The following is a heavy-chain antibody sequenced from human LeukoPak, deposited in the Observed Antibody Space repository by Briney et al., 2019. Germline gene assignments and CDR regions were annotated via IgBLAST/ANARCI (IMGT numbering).Heavy chain of an antibody. D-gene: IGHD1-26*01. Sequence: SETLSLTCAVYGGSFSGYYWSWIRQPPGKGLEWIGEINHSGSTSYNPSLKSRVTISVDTSKNQFSLKLSSVTAADTAVYYCARTRGANSRWGQGTLVTVSS. J-gene: IGHJ4*02. CDR2: INHSGST. CDR1: GGSFSGYY. CDR3: ARTRGANSR. V-gene: IGHV4-34*01.